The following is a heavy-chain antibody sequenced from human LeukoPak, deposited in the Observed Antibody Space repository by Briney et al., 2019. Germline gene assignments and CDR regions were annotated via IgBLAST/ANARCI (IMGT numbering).Heavy chain of an antibody. D-gene: IGHD5-18*01. CDR2: IYHSGST. CDR3: ARSGYSYGWGSPVDNWFDP. V-gene: IGHV4-4*02. CDR1: GGSISSSNW. J-gene: IGHJ5*02. Sequence: PSGTLSLTCAVSGGSISSSNWWSWVRQPPGKGLEWIGEIYHSGSTNYNPSLKSRVTISVDTSKNQFSLKLSSVTAADTAVYYCARSGYSYGWGSPVDNWFDPWGQGTLVTVSS.